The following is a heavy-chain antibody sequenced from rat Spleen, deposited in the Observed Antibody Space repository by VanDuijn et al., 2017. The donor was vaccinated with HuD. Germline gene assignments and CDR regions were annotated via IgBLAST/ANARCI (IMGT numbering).Heavy chain of an antibody. CDR2: INYDGSRT. CDR1: GFTFSDHN. J-gene: IGHJ2*01. CDR3: TRAGTGFDY. Sequence: EVQLVESGGGLVQPGRSLKLSCAASGFTFSDHNMAWVRQAPKKGLEWVATINYDGSRTYYRDSVKGRFTISRESAKNILYLQMNSLRSEDTATYYCTRAGTGFDYWGQGVMVIVSS. V-gene: IGHV5-7*01. D-gene: IGHD1-4*01.